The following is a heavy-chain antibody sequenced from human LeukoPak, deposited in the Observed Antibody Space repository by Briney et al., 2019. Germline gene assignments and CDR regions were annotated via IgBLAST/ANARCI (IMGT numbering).Heavy chain of an antibody. J-gene: IGHJ4*02. D-gene: IGHD5-18*01. V-gene: IGHV4-34*01. CDR3: AREIGGYTYGYVPREVSYYFDY. CDR1: GGSFSDYY. CDR2: INHSGIT. Sequence: PSETLSLTCGVYGGSFSDYYWSWIRQTPGKGLEWIGEINHSGITNNNPSLKSRVTISVDTSKNQFSLNLGSVTAADTAVYYCAREIGGYTYGYVPREVSYYFDYWGQGTLVTVSS.